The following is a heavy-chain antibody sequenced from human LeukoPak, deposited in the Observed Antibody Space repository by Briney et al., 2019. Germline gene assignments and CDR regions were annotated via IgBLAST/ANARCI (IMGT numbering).Heavy chain of an antibody. V-gene: IGHV5-51*01. Sequence: GESLTISCKGSGYSFATYCIGWVRQVPGKGLEWMGIIYPSDSDTRYSPSFQGQVTISADKSISTAYLQWSSLKASDTAMYYCARHPFGGNSEGVDYWGQGTLVTVSS. D-gene: IGHD4-23*01. J-gene: IGHJ4*02. CDR3: ARHPFGGNSEGVDY. CDR2: IYPSDSDT. CDR1: GYSFATYC.